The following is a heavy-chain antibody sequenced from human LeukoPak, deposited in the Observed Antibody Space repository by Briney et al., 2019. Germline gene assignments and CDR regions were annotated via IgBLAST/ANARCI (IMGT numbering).Heavy chain of an antibody. V-gene: IGHV4-38-2*02. J-gene: IGHJ6*03. CDR3: ARWVPPRGYSGYDSSYYMDV. Sequence: KASETLSLTCTVSGYSISSGYYWGWIRQPPGKGLEWIGSIYHSGSTYYNPSLKSRVTISVDTSKNQFSLKLSSVTAADTAVYYCARWVPPRGYSGYDSSYYMDVWGKGTTVTVSS. CDR1: GYSISSGYY. D-gene: IGHD5-12*01. CDR2: IYHSGST.